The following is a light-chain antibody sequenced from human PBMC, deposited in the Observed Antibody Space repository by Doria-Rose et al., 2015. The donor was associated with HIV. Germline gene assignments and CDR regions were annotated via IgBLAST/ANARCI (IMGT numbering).Light chain of an antibody. J-gene: IGKJ1*01. V-gene: IGKV3-20*01. CDR3: HQYGTSWT. CDR2: DGS. CDR1: QSFSSTY. Sequence: TQSPGTLSLSPGERATLSCRASQSFSSTYLAWYQQKPDQAPSLLIYDGSTRATGIPDSFSASGSGTDFTLTINRLEPGDFALYYCHQYGTSWTFGQGTKVEI.